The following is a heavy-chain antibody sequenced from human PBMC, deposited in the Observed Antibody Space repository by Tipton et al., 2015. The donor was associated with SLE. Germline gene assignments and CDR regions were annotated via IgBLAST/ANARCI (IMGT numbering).Heavy chain of an antibody. D-gene: IGHD3-3*01. CDR1: GGSISSSVYY. CDR3: ARQYDYDLRFFAY. CDR2: IYHRGTT. V-gene: IGHV4-39*07. Sequence: TLSLTCTVSGGSISSSVYYWGWIRQPPGKGLEWIASIYHRGTTYYNPSLKSRVTISVDTSTNLFSLKLTSVTAADTAVYYCARQYDYDLRFFAYWGQGTLVTVSS. J-gene: IGHJ4*02.